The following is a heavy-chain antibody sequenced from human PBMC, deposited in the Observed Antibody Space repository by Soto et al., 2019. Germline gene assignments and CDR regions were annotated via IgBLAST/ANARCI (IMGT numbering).Heavy chain of an antibody. D-gene: IGHD1-26*01. CDR1: GYTFTSYG. CDR3: AKGGLGRYYYGMDV. CDR2: ISAYNGNT. Sequence: APAKVSCKASGYTFTSYGISWVRQAPGQGLEWMGWISAYNGNTNYAQKLQGRVTMTTDTSTSTAYMELRSLRSDDTAVYYCAKGGLGRYYYGMDVWGQGTTVTVSS. V-gene: IGHV1-18*04. J-gene: IGHJ6*02.